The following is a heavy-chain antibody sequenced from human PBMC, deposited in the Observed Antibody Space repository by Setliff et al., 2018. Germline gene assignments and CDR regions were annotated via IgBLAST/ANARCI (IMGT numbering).Heavy chain of an antibody. CDR1: GYSISSGYY. D-gene: IGHD1-26*01. V-gene: IGHV4-38-2*01. J-gene: IGHJ4*02. CDR3: ASYGSNY. CDR2: IYHSGST. Sequence: SETLSLTCAVSGYSISSGYYWGWIRQPPGKGLEWIGSIYHSGSTYYNPSLKSRVTISVDTSKNQFSLKLSSVTAADTAVYYCASYGSNYWGQGTLVTVS.